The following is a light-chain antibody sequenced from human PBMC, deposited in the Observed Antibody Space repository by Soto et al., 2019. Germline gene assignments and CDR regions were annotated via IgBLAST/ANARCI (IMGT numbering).Light chain of an antibody. CDR2: RSN. CDR1: SSNIGSDT. J-gene: IGLJ1*01. CDR3: AVWDDSLNGYV. Sequence: QSVLAQPPSASGTPGQRVTISCSGSSSNIGSDTVNWYQQLPGTAPKLLIHRSNQRPSGVPERFSGSTSGTSASLAISGLQSEDEADYYCAVWDDSLNGYVFGTGTKVTVL. V-gene: IGLV1-44*01.